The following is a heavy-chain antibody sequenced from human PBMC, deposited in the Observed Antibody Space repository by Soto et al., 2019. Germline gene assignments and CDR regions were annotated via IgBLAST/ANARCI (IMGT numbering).Heavy chain of an antibody. Sequence: EVQLLQSGGGLVQPGGSLRLSCAVSGFTFSSYTMAWVRQAPGKGLEWVSSISGSGGSPNYADSVQGRFTISRDNPKNTLYLQMTSLRAEDTASYYCAKARCSGGTCYVPDYWGQGVVVTVSA. J-gene: IGHJ4*02. V-gene: IGHV3-23*01. D-gene: IGHD2-15*01. CDR3: AKARCSGGTCYVPDY. CDR2: ISGSGGSP. CDR1: GFTFSSYT.